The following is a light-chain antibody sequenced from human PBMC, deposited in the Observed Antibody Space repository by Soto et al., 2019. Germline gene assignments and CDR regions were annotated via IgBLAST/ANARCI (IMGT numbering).Light chain of an antibody. CDR1: QTIINW. CDR3: QQYNTSPS. V-gene: IGKV1-5*01. CDR2: GAS. Sequence: DIQMTQSPSTLSASVGDRVTITCRASQTIINWLAWYQQKPGKAPKLLIYGASSLESGVPSRFSGSRSGTEFTLTISSLQPDDFATYYCQQYNTSPSFGPGTKVHIK. J-gene: IGKJ3*01.